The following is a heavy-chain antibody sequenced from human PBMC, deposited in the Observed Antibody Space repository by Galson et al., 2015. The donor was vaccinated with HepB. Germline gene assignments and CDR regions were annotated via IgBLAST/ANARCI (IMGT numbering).Heavy chain of an antibody. V-gene: IGHV1-18*01. D-gene: IGHD3-16*02. J-gene: IGHJ4*02. CDR2: IGPYNGNR. CDR1: GYTFSSYG. CDR3: ARHLFSRRSGELSSY. Sequence: SVKVSCKASGYTFSSYGISWVRQAPGQGLEWMGWIGPYNGNRNYVQKFQGRVTMTTDTSTNTAYMELRSLRSDDTAVYYCARHLFSRRSGELSSYWGQGTLVTVSS.